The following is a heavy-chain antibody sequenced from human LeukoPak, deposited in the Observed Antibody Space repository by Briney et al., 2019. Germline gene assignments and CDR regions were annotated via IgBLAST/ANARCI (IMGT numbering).Heavy chain of an antibody. Sequence: SETLSLTCTVSGGSISSDYWSWIRQPPGKGLEWIGYIYYSGITNYNPSLKSRVTISVDTSKSQFSLKLSSVTAADTAVYYCARLHYDSSGYYYFDYWGQGTLVTVSS. CDR2: IYYSGIT. V-gene: IGHV4-59*08. D-gene: IGHD3-22*01. CDR1: GGSISSDY. CDR3: ARLHYDSSGYYYFDY. J-gene: IGHJ4*02.